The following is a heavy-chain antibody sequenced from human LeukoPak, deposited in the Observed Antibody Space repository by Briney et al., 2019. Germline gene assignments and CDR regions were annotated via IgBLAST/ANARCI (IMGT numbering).Heavy chain of an antibody. D-gene: IGHD6-6*01. J-gene: IGHJ3*02. CDR3: ARSARGIAARHGGAAAFDI. CDR1: GFTFSDYY. Sequence: GGSLRLSCAASGFTFSDYYMSWIRQAPGKGLEWVSYISSSGSTIYYADSVKGRFTISRDNAKNSLYLQMNSLRAEDTAVYYCARSARGIAARHGGAAAFDIWGQGTMVTVSS. CDR2: ISSSGSTI. V-gene: IGHV3-11*04.